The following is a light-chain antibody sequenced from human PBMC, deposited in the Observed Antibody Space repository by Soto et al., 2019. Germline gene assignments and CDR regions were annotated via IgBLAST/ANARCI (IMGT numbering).Light chain of an antibody. J-gene: IGKJ1*01. V-gene: IGKV3-15*01. CDR3: QQYSNWPRT. Sequence: EILMTQSPVTLSVSPGERASLSCRASESVRNNLAWYQQKPGQAPRLLIYGASTRATGIPARFSGSGSGTEFTLTITSLQSEDFAVYYCQQYSNWPRTFGQGTKVDI. CDR2: GAS. CDR1: ESVRNN.